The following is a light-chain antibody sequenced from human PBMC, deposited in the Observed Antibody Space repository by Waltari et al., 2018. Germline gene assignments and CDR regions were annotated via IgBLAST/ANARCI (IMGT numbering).Light chain of an antibody. CDR3: MQARQTPYT. CDR2: LGS. J-gene: IGKJ2*01. CDR1: QSLLDRNGYNF. V-gene: IGKV2-28*01. Sequence: IVMAQSPLSLPVTPGEAASISCTSSQSLLDRNGYNFSDWYLQKPGKSQQLLIYLGSTRASGVPDRFSGDASGTQFTLRISRVEAEDVGVYYCMQARQTPYTFGQGTKLEIK.